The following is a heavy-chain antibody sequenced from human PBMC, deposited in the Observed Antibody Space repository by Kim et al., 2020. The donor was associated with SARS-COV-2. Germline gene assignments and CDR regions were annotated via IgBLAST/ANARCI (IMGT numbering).Heavy chain of an antibody. V-gene: IGHV4-31*03. D-gene: IGHD6-13*01. CDR1: GGSISSGGYY. CDR2: IYYSGST. Sequence: SETLSLTCTVSGGSISSGGYYWSWIRQHPGKGLEWIGYIYYSGSTYYNPSLKSRVTISVDTSKNQFSLKLSSVTAADTAVYYCARGGGIAAAGMGDDAFDIWGQGTMVTVSS. J-gene: IGHJ3*02. CDR3: ARGGGIAAAGMGDDAFDI.